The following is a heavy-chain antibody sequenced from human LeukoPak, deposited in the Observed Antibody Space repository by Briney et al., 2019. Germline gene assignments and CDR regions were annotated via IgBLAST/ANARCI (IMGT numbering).Heavy chain of an antibody. V-gene: IGHV4-30-4*07. J-gene: IGHJ5*02. CDR3: ARGGDSSGYEGRFDP. Sequence: ALSLTCAVSGGSISRSGYSWSWIRQPPGKGLDWIAYIYYTGSTYYNPSLKSRVTISLDTSKNQFSLKLTSVTATDAAVYYCARGGDSSGYEGRFDPWGQGTLVTVSS. CDR1: GGSISRSGYS. D-gene: IGHD3-22*01. CDR2: IYYTGST.